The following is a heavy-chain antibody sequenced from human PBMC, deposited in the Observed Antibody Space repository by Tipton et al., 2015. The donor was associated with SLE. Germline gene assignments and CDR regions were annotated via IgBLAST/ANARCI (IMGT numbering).Heavy chain of an antibody. CDR2: ILYDGSNK. J-gene: IGHJ3*02. CDR3: AREGAEGAFDI. CDR1: GFTFSSYG. D-gene: IGHD1-26*01. Sequence: SLRLSCAASGFTFSSYGIHWVRQAPGKGLEWVAFILYDGSNKYYADSVKGRFTISRDNSKNTLYLQMNSLRVEDTAVYYCAREGAEGAFDIWGQGTMVSLSS. V-gene: IGHV3-30*02.